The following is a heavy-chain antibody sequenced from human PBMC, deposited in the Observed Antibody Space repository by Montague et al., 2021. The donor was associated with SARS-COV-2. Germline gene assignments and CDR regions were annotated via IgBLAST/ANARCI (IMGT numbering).Heavy chain of an antibody. D-gene: IGHD5-24*01. Sequence: SQTRSLTCDVSGASISSHGWWSWVRHPPAEGLEWLGEIHRYGKTTYNPSLQSRVTMSVAKSNNQLSLRLTAVTAADTAVYYCARVGPSAWRQLDCWGQGILVTVSS. J-gene: IGHJ4*02. CDR3: ARVGPSAWRQLDC. CDR1: GASISSHGW. V-gene: IGHV4-4*02. CDR2: IHRYGKT.